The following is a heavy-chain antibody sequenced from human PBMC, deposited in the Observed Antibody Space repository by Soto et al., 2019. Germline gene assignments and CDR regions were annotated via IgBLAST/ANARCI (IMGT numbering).Heavy chain of an antibody. J-gene: IGHJ6*02. CDR2: IYPGDSDT. V-gene: IGHV5-51*01. Sequence: GESLKISCKGSGYSFTSYWIGWVRQMPGKGLEWMGIIYPGDSDTRYSPSFQGQVTISADKSISTAYLQWSSLKASDTAMYYCARYLNADYVGTQTDIDVCRQGTRSRSP. CDR1: GYSFTSYW. D-gene: IGHD4-17*01. CDR3: ARYLNADYVGTQTDIDV.